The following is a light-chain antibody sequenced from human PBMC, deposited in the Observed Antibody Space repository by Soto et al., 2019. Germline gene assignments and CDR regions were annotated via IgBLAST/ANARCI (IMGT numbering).Light chain of an antibody. CDR3: QQSNNWPWT. J-gene: IGKJ1*01. Sequence: RVMPQSPATLSVSPGERATLSCRASQSVSSNLAWYQHKPGQAPRLLISDASNRATGIPARFSGSGSGTEFTLTISSLQSEDFAVYYCQQSNNWPWTFGQGTKVDIK. CDR1: QSVSSN. CDR2: DAS. V-gene: IGKV3-15*01.